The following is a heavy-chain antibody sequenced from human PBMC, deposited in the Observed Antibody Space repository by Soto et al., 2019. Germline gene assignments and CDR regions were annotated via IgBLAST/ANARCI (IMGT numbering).Heavy chain of an antibody. D-gene: IGHD3-16*01. V-gene: IGHV1-3*01. CDR2: INGGNGNT. Sequence: VQLVQSGSEVKRPGASVKVSCKASGYSFTGHAMHGVRQAPGQSPEWVGWINGGNGNTKYSEKLQGRVTITRDTSANTAYMELTSLRSEDTAIYYCARDDGYGWFDPWGQGSLLTVSS. CDR3: ARDDGYGWFDP. CDR1: GYSFTGHA. J-gene: IGHJ5*02.